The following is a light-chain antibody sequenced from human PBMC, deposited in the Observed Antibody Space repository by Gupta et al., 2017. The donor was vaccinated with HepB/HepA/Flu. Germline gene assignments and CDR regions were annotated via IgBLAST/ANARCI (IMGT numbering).Light chain of an antibody. CDR3: HQSSSLPVT. Sequence: EIVLTQSPDFQSMTPKEKVTITCRASQSIGHTLNWYPQKPDQSPKLLIKYASQSFSGVPSRFSGSGSGTDFTLTINSLEAEDAATYYCHQSSSLPVTFGQGTKVEIK. J-gene: IGKJ1*01. CDR2: YAS. CDR1: QSIGHT. V-gene: IGKV6-21*01.